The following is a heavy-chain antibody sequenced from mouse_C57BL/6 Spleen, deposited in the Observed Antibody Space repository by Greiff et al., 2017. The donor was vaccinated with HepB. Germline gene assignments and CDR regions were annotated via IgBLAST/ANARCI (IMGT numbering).Heavy chain of an antibody. CDR3: ARWVYGSSPWFAY. CDR2: INPSSGYT. CDR1: GYTFTSYW. Sequence: QVQLQQSGAELAKPGASVKLSCKASGYTFTSYWMHWVKQRPGQGLEWIGYINPSSGYTKYNQKFKDKATLTADKSSSTAYMQLSSLTYEDSAVYYCARWVYGSSPWFAYWGQGTLVTVSA. D-gene: IGHD1-1*01. V-gene: IGHV1-7*01. J-gene: IGHJ3*01.